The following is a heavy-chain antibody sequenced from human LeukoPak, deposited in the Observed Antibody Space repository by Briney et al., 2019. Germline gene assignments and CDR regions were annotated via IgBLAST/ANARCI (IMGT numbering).Heavy chain of an antibody. V-gene: IGHV3-23*01. J-gene: IGHJ4*02. Sequence: ASVKVSCKASGGTFSSYAMSWVRQAPGKGLEWVSAISGSGGSTYYADSVKGRFTISRDNSKNTLYLQMNSLRAEDTAVYYCAKDKDIVVVVASLLDYWGQGTLVTVSS. CDR1: GGTFSSYA. CDR2: ISGSGGST. D-gene: IGHD2-15*01. CDR3: AKDKDIVVVVASLLDY.